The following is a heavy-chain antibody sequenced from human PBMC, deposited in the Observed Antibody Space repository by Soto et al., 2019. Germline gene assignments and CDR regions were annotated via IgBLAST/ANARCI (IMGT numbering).Heavy chain of an antibody. CDR3: AKDENSGPGHFDY. CDR2: ISGSGGST. J-gene: IGHJ4*02. V-gene: IGHV3-23*01. CDR1: GFTFCSYA. Sequence: GGALRLSCAASGFTFCSYAMSWVRQAPGKGLEWVSAISGSGGSTYYADSVKGRFTISRDNSKNTLYLQMNSLRAEDTAVYYCAKDENSGPGHFDYWGQGTLVTVSS.